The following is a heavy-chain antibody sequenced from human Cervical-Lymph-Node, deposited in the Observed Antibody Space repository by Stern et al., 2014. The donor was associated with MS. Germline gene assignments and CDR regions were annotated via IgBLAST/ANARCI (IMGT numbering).Heavy chain of an antibody. J-gene: IGHJ4*02. CDR3: ARGRGGNCRYYFDY. Sequence: EVQLVESGGGLVKPGGSLRLSCAASGFTFSSYSMNWVRQAPGKGLEWVASIRCGGSYIYYADSLKGRFTISRDNAKNSLYLPMNSLRAEDTAVYYCARGRGGNCRYYFDYWGQGTLVTVSS. CDR2: IRCGGSYI. D-gene: IGHD4-23*01. CDR1: GFTFSSYS. V-gene: IGHV3-21*01.